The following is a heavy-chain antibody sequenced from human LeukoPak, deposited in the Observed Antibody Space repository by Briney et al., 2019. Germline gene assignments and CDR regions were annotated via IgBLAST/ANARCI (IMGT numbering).Heavy chain of an antibody. CDR1: GGSIGGYY. D-gene: IGHD2-21*01. Sequence: SETLSLTCTVSGGSIGGYYWSWIRQPPGKGLEWIGYIYYSGNTKYNPSLKSRVSISVDTSQTQFSLKLTSVTAADTAVYYCARGVGGERVDYWGQGTLVTVSS. CDR3: ARGVGGERVDY. CDR2: IYYSGNT. J-gene: IGHJ4*02. V-gene: IGHV4-59*01.